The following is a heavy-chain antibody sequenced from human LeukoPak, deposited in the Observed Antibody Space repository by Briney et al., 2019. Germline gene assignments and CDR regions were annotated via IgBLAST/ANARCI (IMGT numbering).Heavy chain of an antibody. J-gene: IGHJ5*02. D-gene: IGHD6-13*01. Sequence: PSETLSLTCTVSGGSISSGSYYWSWIRQPAGKGLEWIGRIYTSGSTNYNPSLKSQVTISVDTSKNQFSLKLSSVTAADTAVYYCARGGSSWYSDWFDPWGQGTLVTVSS. V-gene: IGHV4-61*02. CDR2: IYTSGST. CDR1: GGSISSGSYY. CDR3: ARGGSSWYSDWFDP.